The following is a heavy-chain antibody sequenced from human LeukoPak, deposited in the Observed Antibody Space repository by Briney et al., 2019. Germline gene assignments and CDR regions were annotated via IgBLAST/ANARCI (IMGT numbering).Heavy chain of an antibody. D-gene: IGHD2-8*01. CDR3: ARDRMTWFDP. J-gene: IGHJ5*02. CDR2: IYTSGST. V-gene: IGHV4-4*07. Sequence: SETLSLTCTVSGGSIGSYYWSWIRQPAWKGLEWIGRIYTSGSTNYNPSLKSRVTMSVDTSNNQFSLKLSSVTAADTAVYYCARDRMTWFDPWGQGTLVTVAS. CDR1: GGSIGSYY.